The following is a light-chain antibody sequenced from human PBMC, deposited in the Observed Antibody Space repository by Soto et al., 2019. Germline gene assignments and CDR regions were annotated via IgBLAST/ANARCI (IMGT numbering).Light chain of an antibody. Sequence: EIVLTQSPATVSLSPGERATLSCRASQSVSSFLSWHQQKPGQAPRLLIYDASKRATGIPARFSGSGSGTDFTLTISSLEPEDFAFYYCQQRLNWPPTFGQGTRLEI. J-gene: IGKJ5*01. CDR3: QQRLNWPPT. CDR1: QSVSSF. V-gene: IGKV3-11*01. CDR2: DAS.